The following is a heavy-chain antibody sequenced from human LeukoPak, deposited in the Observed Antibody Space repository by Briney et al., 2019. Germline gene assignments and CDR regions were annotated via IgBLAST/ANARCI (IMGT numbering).Heavy chain of an antibody. CDR1: GYTFTRYG. Sequence: ASVTVSCKASGYTFTRYGISWVRQAPGQGLEWMEWISAYNGNTNYAQKLQGRVNMTTDTCTSTAYVELRSLRSYETAGYECATAARPDRITMVRGVIIAAFDIWGQGTMVTVSS. CDR3: ATAARPDRITMVRGVIIAAFDI. CDR2: ISAYNGNT. V-gene: IGHV1-18*01. D-gene: IGHD3-10*01. J-gene: IGHJ3*02.